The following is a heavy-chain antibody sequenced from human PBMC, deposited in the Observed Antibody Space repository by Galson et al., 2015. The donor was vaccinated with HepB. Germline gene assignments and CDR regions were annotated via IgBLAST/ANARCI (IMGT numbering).Heavy chain of an antibody. Sequence: LRLSCAASGFTFSSYAMSWVRQAPGKGLEWVSAISGSGGSTYYADSVKGRFTISRDNSKNTLYLQMNSLRAEDTAVYYCAKGCRWLTCYMDVWGKGTTGTVSS. CDR3: AKGCRWLTCYMDV. CDR2: ISGSGGST. J-gene: IGHJ6*03. CDR1: GFTFSSYA. V-gene: IGHV3-23*01. D-gene: IGHD5-24*01.